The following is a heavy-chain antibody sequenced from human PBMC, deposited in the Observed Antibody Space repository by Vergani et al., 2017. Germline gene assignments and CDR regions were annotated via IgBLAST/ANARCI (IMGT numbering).Heavy chain of an antibody. CDR3: ARVVATIEENSSSWYQTDY. CDR1: GYTFTSYA. Sequence: QVQLVQSGAEVKKPGASVKVSCKASGYTFTSYAMHWVRQAPGQRLEWMGWINAGNGNTKYSQKFQGRVTITRDTSASTAYMELSSLRSEDTAVYYCARVVATIEENSSSWYQTDYWGQGTLVTVSS. J-gene: IGHJ4*02. CDR2: INAGNGNT. D-gene: IGHD6-13*01. V-gene: IGHV1-3*01.